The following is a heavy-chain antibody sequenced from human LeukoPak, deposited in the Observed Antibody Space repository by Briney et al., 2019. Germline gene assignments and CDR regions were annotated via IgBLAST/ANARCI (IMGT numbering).Heavy chain of an antibody. V-gene: IGHV1-69*13. J-gene: IGHJ4*02. CDR1: RGTFSSYA. CDR2: IIPILGTA. CDR3: ARRIAAAGTSFFDY. D-gene: IGHD6-13*01. Sequence: GASVKVSCKASRGTFSSYAINWVRQAPGQGLEWMGGIIPILGTANYAQKFQGRVTITADESTSTAYMELSSLRSEDTAVYYCARRIAAAGTSFFDYWGQGTLVTVSS.